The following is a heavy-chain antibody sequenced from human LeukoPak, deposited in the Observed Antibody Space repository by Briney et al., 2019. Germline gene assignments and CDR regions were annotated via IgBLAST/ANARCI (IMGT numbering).Heavy chain of an antibody. V-gene: IGHV1-24*01. J-gene: IGHJ6*03. CDR3: ARAVVPAASGMVRGSPSYYYYYMDA. Sequence: ASVKVSCKVSVYTLTELSMHWVRQAPGKGLEWRGGYDPEDGATIYAQKFQGRVTMTRDTSISTAYMELSRLRSDDTAVYYCARAVVPAASGMVRGSPSYYYYYMDAWGKGTTVTVSS. CDR2: YDPEDGAT. D-gene: IGHD2-2*01. CDR1: VYTLTELS.